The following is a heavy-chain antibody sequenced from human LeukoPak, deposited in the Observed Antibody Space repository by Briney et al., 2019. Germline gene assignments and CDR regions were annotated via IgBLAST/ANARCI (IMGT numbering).Heavy chain of an antibody. Sequence: GRSLRLSCAASGFTFDDYAMHWVRQAPGKGLERVSGISWNSGSIGYADSVKGRFTISRDNAKNSLYLQMNSLRAEDMALYYCAKDINPKITGYFDYWGQGTLVTVSS. CDR2: ISWNSGSI. V-gene: IGHV3-9*03. CDR3: AKDINPKITGYFDY. J-gene: IGHJ4*02. CDR1: GFTFDDYA. D-gene: IGHD3-16*01.